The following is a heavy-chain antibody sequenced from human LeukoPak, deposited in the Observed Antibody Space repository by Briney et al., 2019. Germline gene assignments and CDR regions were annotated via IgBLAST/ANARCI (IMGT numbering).Heavy chain of an antibody. CDR1: GDTLTELS. CDR3: ATLPRGHLFDS. CDR2: FVPEDGET. D-gene: IGHD3-10*01. V-gene: IGHV1-24*01. J-gene: IGHJ4*02. Sequence: ASVKVSCKLSGDTLTELSMHWVRQSPGKGLEWMGGFVPEDGETIYAQKFQGRVTMTEDTSTDIAYMELSSLRSGDTAVYFCATLPRGHLFDSWGQGTLVTVSS.